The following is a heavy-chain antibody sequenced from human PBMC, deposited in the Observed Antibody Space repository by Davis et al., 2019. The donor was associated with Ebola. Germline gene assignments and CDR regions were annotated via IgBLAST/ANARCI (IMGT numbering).Heavy chain of an antibody. CDR3: ARSFYGGNSAFF. J-gene: IGHJ6*02. CDR1: GGSFSGYY. CDR2: INHSGST. V-gene: IGHV4-34*01. D-gene: IGHD4-23*01. Sequence: SQTLSLTCAVYGGSFSGYYWSWIRQLPGKGLEWIGEINHSGSTNYNPSLKSRVTISVDTSKNQFSLKLSSVTAADTAVYYCARSFYGGNSAFFWGQGTTVTVSS.